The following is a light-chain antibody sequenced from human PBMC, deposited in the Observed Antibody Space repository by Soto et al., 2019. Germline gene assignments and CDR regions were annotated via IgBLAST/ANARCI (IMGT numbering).Light chain of an antibody. J-gene: IGKJ1*01. CDR2: WAS. Sequence: DIVMTQSPDSLAVSLGERATINCKSSQSVLYSSNNKNYLAWYQQKPGQPPKLLIHWASTRESGVPDRFSGSGCWTDFTLTISSLQAEDGAVYYCQRYYNTPPWTCGQGTKVEIK. CDR3: QRYYNTPPWT. CDR1: QSVLYSSNNKNY. V-gene: IGKV4-1*01.